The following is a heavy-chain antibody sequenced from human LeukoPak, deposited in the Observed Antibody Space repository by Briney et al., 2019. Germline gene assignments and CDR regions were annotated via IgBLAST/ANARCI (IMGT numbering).Heavy chain of an antibody. V-gene: IGHV1-18*01. CDR1: GYTFTSYG. CDR2: ISAYNCNT. Sequence: GAAVKVSCKASGYTFTSYGISWVRQPRGQGGEGMGWISAYNCNTNYAQKLHGRVTITTDTSTSTAYMELRSLRSDDTAVYYCERGDNWFDPWGQGTLVTVSS. CDR3: ERGDNWFDP. J-gene: IGHJ5*02.